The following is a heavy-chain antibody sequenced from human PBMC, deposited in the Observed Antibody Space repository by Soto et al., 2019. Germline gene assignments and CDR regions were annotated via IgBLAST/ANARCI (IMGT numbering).Heavy chain of an antibody. D-gene: IGHD1-7*01. CDR1: GFTFSSYG. Sequence: LRLSCAASGFTFSSYGMHWVRQAPGKGLEWVAVISYDGSNKYYADSVKGRFTISRDNSKNTLYLQMNSLRAEDTAVYYCAKVGSITGTTSHDYYGMDVWGQGTTVTVSS. V-gene: IGHV3-30*18. J-gene: IGHJ6*02. CDR3: AKVGSITGTTSHDYYGMDV. CDR2: ISYDGSNK.